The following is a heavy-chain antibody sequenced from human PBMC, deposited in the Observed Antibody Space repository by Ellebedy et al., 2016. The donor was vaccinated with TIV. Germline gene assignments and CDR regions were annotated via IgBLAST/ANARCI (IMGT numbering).Heavy chain of an antibody. J-gene: IGHJ6*02. CDR3: ARLGRFGESMPPHYYFGMDV. CDR1: GGTFNNYA. CDR2: IIPSVGSA. D-gene: IGHD3-10*01. V-gene: IGHV1-69*13. Sequence: ASVKVSCKASGGTFNNYAVSWVRQAPGQGLEWMGGIIPSVGSADYAQRFQGRLTITADESTSTAHMELNSLRSEDTAVYYCARLGRFGESMPPHYYFGMDVWGQGTTVTVSS.